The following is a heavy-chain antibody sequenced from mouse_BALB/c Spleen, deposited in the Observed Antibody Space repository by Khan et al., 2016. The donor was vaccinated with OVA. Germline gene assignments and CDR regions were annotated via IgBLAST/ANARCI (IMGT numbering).Heavy chain of an antibody. D-gene: IGHD1-1*01. J-gene: IGHJ2*01. V-gene: IGHV1S81*02. Sequence: QVQLKQSGAELVKPGASVMLSCKASGYHFTSYYMYWVRQGPGQGLEWIGEINPSNGVTNFSEKFETKATLTVDKSSSTAYMQLSSLTSEDSAVYYCTRPYYYGTSWYFDYWGQGTTLTVSS. CDR3: TRPYYYGTSWYFDY. CDR2: INPSNGVT. CDR1: GYHFTSYY.